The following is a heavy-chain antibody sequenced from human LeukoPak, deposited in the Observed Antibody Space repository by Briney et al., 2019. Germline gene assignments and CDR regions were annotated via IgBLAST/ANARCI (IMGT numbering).Heavy chain of an antibody. V-gene: IGHV4-59*12. J-gene: IGHJ5*02. Sequence: SETLSLTCTVSGGSISSYYWSWIRQPPGKGLEWIGYIYYSGSTNYNPSLKSRVTISVDRSKNQFSLKLSSVTAADTAVYYCARVGRNFWSGYYWFDPWGQGTLVTVSS. CDR3: ARVGRNFWSGYYWFDP. CDR2: IYYSGST. D-gene: IGHD3-3*01. CDR1: GGSISSYY.